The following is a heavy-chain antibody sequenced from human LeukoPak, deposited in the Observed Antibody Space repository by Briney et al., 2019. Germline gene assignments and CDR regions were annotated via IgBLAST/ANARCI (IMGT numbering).Heavy chain of an antibody. CDR3: AKDVSTVTPDWYFDV. J-gene: IGHJ2*01. V-gene: IGHV3-33*02. Sequence: GTSLRLSCAASGFTFSSYGMHWVRQAPGKGLEGLAVIWVHGTTNTYYADSVKGRFTISRDDSTNSLFLEMDSLRVEDTALYYCAKDVSTVTPDWYFDVWGRGTLVTVSS. CDR1: GFTFSSYG. CDR2: IWVHGTTNT. D-gene: IGHD4-17*01.